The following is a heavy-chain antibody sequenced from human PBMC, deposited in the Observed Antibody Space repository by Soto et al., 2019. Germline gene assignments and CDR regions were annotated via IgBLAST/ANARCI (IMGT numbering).Heavy chain of an antibody. CDR3: ARRVRCYSDCCARPQAVGCFDS. CDR2: IFYSVSS. J-gene: IGHJ3*02. Sequence: SETLSLTCTVSGASVTTYYWNWIRQSPGKGLEWIGNIFYSVSSNYDPSLESRVTISVDTSKNQFSLKLRSVTAADTAVYYCARRVRCYSDCCARPQAVGCFDSWGRGTLVTVSS. CDR1: GASVTTYY. V-gene: IGHV4-59*02. D-gene: IGHD3-9*01.